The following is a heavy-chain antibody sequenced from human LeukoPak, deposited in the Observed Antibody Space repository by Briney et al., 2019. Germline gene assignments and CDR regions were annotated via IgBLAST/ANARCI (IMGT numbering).Heavy chain of an antibody. V-gene: IGHV3-74*01. J-gene: IGHJ4*02. CDR3: ARRQYWSSWYYFDY. CDR1: GFSLSSYW. Sequence: WGSLRLSCAPSGFSLSSYWLHSVRPAPGKRLVRASRINSDGSTTNYADSEKGRFTISRDNAKNTLYLQMNSLEAEDTAVYYCARRQYWSSWYYFDYWGQGTLVTVSS. D-gene: IGHD6-13*01. CDR2: INSDGSTT.